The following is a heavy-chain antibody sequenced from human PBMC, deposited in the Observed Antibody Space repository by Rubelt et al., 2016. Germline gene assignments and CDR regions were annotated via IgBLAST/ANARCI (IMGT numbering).Heavy chain of an antibody. Sequence: QVQLQESGPGLVKPSQTLSLTCSVSGGSISRGGYYWSWIRQHPGKGLEWIGSIYSSGSTYYNPSLKSRVTISVDTSKNQFSLKLSSVTAADTAVYHCARDRGSSSWYGVDYWGQGTLVTVSS. D-gene: IGHD6-13*01. J-gene: IGHJ4*02. V-gene: IGHV4-31*03. CDR1: GGSISRGGYY. CDR3: ARDRGSSSWYGVDY. CDR2: IYSSGST.